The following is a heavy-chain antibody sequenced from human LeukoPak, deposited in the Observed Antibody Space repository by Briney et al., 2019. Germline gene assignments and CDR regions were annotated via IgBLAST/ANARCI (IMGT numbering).Heavy chain of an antibody. Sequence: GGSLRLSCTASGFTFGDYAMSWFRQAPGKGLEWVGFIRSKAYGGTTEYAASVKGRFTISRDDSKRIAYLQMNSLRTEDTAVYYCTRDKRRDYYDSSGYYYLPYFQHGGQGTLVTVSS. CDR2: IRSKAYGGTT. D-gene: IGHD3-22*01. V-gene: IGHV3-49*03. CDR1: GFTFGDYA. CDR3: TRDKRRDYYDSSGYYYLPYFQH. J-gene: IGHJ1*01.